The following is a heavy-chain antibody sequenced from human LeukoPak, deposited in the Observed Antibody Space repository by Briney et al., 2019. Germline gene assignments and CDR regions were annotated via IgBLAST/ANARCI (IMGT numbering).Heavy chain of an antibody. CDR1: GGTFSSYA. Sequence: ASVKVSCKASGGTFSSYAISWVRQAPGQGLEWMGGIIPIFGTANYAQKFQGRVTITADESTSTAYMELSSLRSEDTAVYYCARGRVVIVPLDAFDIWSQGTMVTVSS. J-gene: IGHJ3*02. CDR3: ARGRVVIVPLDAFDI. CDR2: IIPIFGTA. D-gene: IGHD3-16*02. V-gene: IGHV1-69*13.